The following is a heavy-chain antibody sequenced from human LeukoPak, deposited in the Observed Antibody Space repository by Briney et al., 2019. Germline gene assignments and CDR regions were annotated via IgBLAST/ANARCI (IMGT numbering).Heavy chain of an antibody. CDR1: GYTFTSYD. Sequence: ASVKVSCKASGYTFTSYDINWVRQATGQGLEWMGWMNPNSGNTGYAQKFQGRVTMTRNTSTSTAYMELSSLRSEDTAVYYCARGIHYYGSGIVPYWGQGTLVTVSS. CDR3: ARGIHYYGSGIVPY. D-gene: IGHD3-10*01. CDR2: MNPNSGNT. V-gene: IGHV1-8*01. J-gene: IGHJ4*02.